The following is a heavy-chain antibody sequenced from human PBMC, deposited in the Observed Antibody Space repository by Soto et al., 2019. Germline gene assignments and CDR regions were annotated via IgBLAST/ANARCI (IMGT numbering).Heavy chain of an antibody. J-gene: IGHJ6*02. D-gene: IGHD3-3*01. V-gene: IGHV1-8*01. Sequence: ASVKVSCKASGYTFTRYDINWVRPATGQGHEWMGWMNPNSGNTGYAKKFQGRVTMTRNTYTSTAYMELISLRSEDTAVYYCARGLMMYYDFWSGYYGHPYYGMDVWGQGTTVTVSS. CDR2: MNPNSGNT. CDR1: GYTFTRYD. CDR3: ARGLMMYYDFWSGYYGHPYYGMDV.